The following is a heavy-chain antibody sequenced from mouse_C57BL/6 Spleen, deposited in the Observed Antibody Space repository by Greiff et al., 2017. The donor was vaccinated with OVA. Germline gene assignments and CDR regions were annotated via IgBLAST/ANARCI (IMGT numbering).Heavy chain of an antibody. V-gene: IGHV1-82*01. D-gene: IGHD1-2*01. Sequence: VEPGASVKISCKASGYAFSSSWMNWVKQRPGKGLEWIGRIYPGDGDTNYNGKFKGKATLTADKSSSTAYMQLSSLTSEDSAVYFCARAVRLLDAMDYWGQGTSVTVSS. CDR1: GYAFSSSW. J-gene: IGHJ4*01. CDR3: ARAVRLLDAMDY. CDR2: IYPGDGDT.